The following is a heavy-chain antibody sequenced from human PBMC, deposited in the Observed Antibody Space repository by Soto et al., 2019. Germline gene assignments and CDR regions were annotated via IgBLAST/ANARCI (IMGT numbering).Heavy chain of an antibody. CDR2: ISSTTNYI. CDR3: ARESEDLTSNFDY. CDR1: GFTFTRYS. V-gene: IGHV3-21*06. J-gene: IGHJ4*02. Sequence: GSLRLSCAASGFTFTRYSMNWVRQAPGKGLEWVSSISSTTNYIYYGDSMKGRFTISRDNAKNSLYLEMNSLRAEDTAVYYCARESEDLTSNFDYWGQGTLVTVSS.